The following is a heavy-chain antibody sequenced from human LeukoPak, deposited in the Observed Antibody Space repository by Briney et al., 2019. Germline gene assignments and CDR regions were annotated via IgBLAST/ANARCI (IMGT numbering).Heavy chain of an antibody. Sequence: GGSLRLSCAASGLTFSTYGMSWVRQAPGKGLGWVSAISGSGGSTYYADSVKGRVTISRDNSKNTLYLQVNSLRVEDTAVYYCAKDRLGAMMYFDFWGQGTLVTVSS. D-gene: IGHD1-26*01. V-gene: IGHV3-23*01. CDR1: GLTFSTYG. J-gene: IGHJ4*02. CDR3: AKDRLGAMMYFDF. CDR2: ISGSGGST.